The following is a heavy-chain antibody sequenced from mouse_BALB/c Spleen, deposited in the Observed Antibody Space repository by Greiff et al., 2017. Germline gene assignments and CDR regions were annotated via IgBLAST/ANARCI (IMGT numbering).Heavy chain of an antibody. CDR2: IWSGGST. D-gene: IGHD2-1*01. J-gene: IGHJ4*01. CDR3: ARNGNYKKAYAMDY. Sequence: VQLVESGPGLVQPSQSLSITCTVSGFSLTSYGVHWVRQSPGKGLEWLGVIWSGGSTDYNAAFISRLSISKDNSKSQVFFKMNSLQANDTAIYYCARNGNYKKAYAMDYWGQGTSVTVSS. CDR1: GFSLTSYG. V-gene: IGHV2-2*02.